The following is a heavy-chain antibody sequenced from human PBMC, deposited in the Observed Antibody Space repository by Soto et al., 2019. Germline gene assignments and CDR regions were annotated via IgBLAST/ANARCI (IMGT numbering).Heavy chain of an antibody. J-gene: IGHJ6*02. D-gene: IGHD3-10*01. Sequence: PSETLSLTCTVSGGSISSYYWSWIRQPPGKGLEWIGYIYYSGSTNYNPSLKSRVTISVDTSKNQFSLKLSSATAADTAVYYCARGGSGSYYNDYYYGMDVWGQGTTVTVSS. V-gene: IGHV4-59*01. CDR1: GGSISSYY. CDR3: ARGGSGSYYNDYYYGMDV. CDR2: IYYSGST.